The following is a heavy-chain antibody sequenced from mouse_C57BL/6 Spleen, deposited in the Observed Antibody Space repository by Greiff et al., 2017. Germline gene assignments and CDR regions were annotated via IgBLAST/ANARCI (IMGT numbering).Heavy chain of an antibody. CDR3: ARSDMTTVAAYFDY. CDR2: INPSNGGT. Sequence: VKLQQPGTELVKPGASVKLSCKASGYTFTSYWMHWVKQRPGQGLEWIGNINPSNGGTNYNEKFKSKATLTVDKSSSTAYMQLSSLTSEDSAVYYCARSDMTTVAAYFDYWGQGTTLTVSS. J-gene: IGHJ2*01. V-gene: IGHV1-53*01. D-gene: IGHD1-1*01. CDR1: GYTFTSYW.